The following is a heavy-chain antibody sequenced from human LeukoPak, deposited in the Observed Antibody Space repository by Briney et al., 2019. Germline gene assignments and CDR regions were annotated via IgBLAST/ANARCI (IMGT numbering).Heavy chain of an antibody. J-gene: IGHJ4*02. Sequence: SETLSLTCTVSGGSISSSSYYWGWIRQPPGKGLEWIGSIYYSGSTNYNPSLTSRLTMSVDTSNNQVSLKLSSVTAADTAVYFCAGQPPNTASFDYWGQGTLVTVSS. CDR2: IYYSGST. CDR1: GGSISSSSYY. CDR3: AGQPPNTASFDY. D-gene: IGHD2-21*02. V-gene: IGHV4-39*07.